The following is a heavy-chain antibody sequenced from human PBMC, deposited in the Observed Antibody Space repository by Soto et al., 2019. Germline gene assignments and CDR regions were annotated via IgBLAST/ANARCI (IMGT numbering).Heavy chain of an antibody. Sequence: QVQLQESGPGLVKPSQTLSLTCTVSGGSISSGGYYWSWIRQHPGKGLECIGYIYHSGSNYYTPSLKSRLTLSVDTSENQFSLKLSSVTSSDTAVYYCARYGSGSYYPTTFDYWGQGTLVTVSS. CDR2: IYHSGSN. V-gene: IGHV4-31*03. CDR3: ARYGSGSYYPTTFDY. CDR1: GGSISSGGYY. D-gene: IGHD3-10*01. J-gene: IGHJ4*02.